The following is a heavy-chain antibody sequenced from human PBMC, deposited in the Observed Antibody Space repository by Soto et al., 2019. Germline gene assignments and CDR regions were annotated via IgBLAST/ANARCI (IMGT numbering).Heavy chain of an antibody. J-gene: IGHJ4*02. V-gene: IGHV3-30*18. CDR1: GFTFSSYG. CDR2: ISYDGSNK. D-gene: IGHD3-22*01. Sequence: QVQLVESGGGVVQPGRSLRLSCAASGFTFSSYGMHWVRQAPGKGLEWVAVISYDGSNKYYADSVKGRFTISRDNSKNTLYLQMNCLRAEDTAVYYCAKDGTSGYADYWGQGTLVTVSS. CDR3: AKDGTSGYADY.